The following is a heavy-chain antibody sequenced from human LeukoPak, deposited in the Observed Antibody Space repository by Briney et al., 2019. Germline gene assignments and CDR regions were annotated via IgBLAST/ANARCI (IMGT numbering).Heavy chain of an antibody. CDR2: ISSSSSTI. CDR1: GFTFSSYS. Sequence: GGSLRLSCAASGFTFSSYSMNWVRQAPGKGLEWVSYISSSSSTIYYADSVKGRFTISRDNAKNSLYLQMNSLTAEDTAVYYCASWGWELLNYYYYYYMDVWGKGTTVTVSS. J-gene: IGHJ6*03. CDR3: ASWGWELLNYYYYYYMDV. V-gene: IGHV3-48*01. D-gene: IGHD1-26*01.